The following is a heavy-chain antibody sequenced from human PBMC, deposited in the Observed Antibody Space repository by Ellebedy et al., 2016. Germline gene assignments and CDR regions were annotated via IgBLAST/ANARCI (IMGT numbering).Heavy chain of an antibody. CDR1: GLNFDDHI. CDR3: ARDKNRERFSYYDMDV. V-gene: IGHV3-9*01. J-gene: IGHJ6*03. D-gene: IGHD3-3*01. CDR2: LSSDGDVA. Sequence: GGSLRLSXRASGLNFDDHIFHWVRQGPGKGPEWVASLSSDGDVADYVDSVEGRFTISRDNARDSLYLQMKSLRPEDTALYYCARDKNRERFSYYDMDVWGTGTTVTVSS.